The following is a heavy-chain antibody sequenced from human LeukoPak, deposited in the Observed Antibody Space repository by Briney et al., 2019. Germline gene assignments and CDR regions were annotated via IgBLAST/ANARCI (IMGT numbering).Heavy chain of an antibody. V-gene: IGHV3-30*04. D-gene: IGHD3-9*01. CDR1: GFTLSRHA. J-gene: IGHJ5*02. CDR2: ISYDGSIK. Sequence: GGSLRLSCAASGFTLSRHAMHWVRQAPGKGPEWVAVISYDGSIKYYADSVKGRFTISRDNSKNTLYLQMNSLRAEDTTVYYCAKGVLRYFDWLSDWFDPWGQGTLVTVSS. CDR3: AKGVLRYFDWLSDWFDP.